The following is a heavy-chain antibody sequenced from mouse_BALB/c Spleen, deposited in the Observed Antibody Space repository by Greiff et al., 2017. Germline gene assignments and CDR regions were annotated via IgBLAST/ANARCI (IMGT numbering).Heavy chain of an antibody. CDR1: GFAFSSYD. Sequence: EVQGVESGGGLVKPGGSLKLSCAASGFAFSSYDMSWVRQTPEKRLEWVAYISSGGGSTYYPDTVKGRFTISRDNAKNTLYLQMSSLKSEDTAMYYCARHYRYAMAYWGQGTSVTVSA. V-gene: IGHV5-12-1*01. CDR2: ISSGGGST. J-gene: IGHJ4*01. D-gene: IGHD2-12*01. CDR3: ARHYRYAMAY.